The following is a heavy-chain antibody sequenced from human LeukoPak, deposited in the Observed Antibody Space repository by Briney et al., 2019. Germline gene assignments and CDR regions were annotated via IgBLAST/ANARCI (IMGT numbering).Heavy chain of an antibody. Sequence: VGSLRLSCAASGFPFSSYGMHWVRQAPGKGLEWVARLVYDARSDYANSVKGRFSISRDDSKNTLFLDMSNLRVEDTALYYCARDLSAAFDFWGQGVLVTVSS. CDR3: ARDLSAAFDF. CDR1: GFPFSSYG. D-gene: IGHD6-25*01. J-gene: IGHJ4*02. V-gene: IGHV3-33*01. CDR2: LVYDARS.